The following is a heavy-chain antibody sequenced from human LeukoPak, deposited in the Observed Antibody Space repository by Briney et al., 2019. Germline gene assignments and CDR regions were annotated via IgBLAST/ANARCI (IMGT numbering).Heavy chain of an antibody. CDR1: GFIVSHNY. J-gene: IGHJ4*02. D-gene: IGHD6-19*01. CDR3: VAVAGTKPLFLFDC. V-gene: IGHV3-53*01. CDR2: IYIDGTT. Sequence: GGSLRLSCAASGFIVSHNYMTWVRQAPGKGLEWISVIYIDGTTYYADSVKGRFTISRDNSKNSLYLQMNSLRAEDTAVYYCVAVAGTKPLFLFDCWGQGTLVTVSS.